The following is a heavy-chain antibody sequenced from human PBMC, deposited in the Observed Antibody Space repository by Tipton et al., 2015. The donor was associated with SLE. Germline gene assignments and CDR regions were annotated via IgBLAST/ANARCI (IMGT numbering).Heavy chain of an antibody. CDR2: ITSSSSYI. J-gene: IGHJ6*03. V-gene: IGHV3-21*01. Sequence: SLRLSCAASGFTFSSYSMNWVRQAPGKGLEWASSITSSSSYIYYADSVKGRFTISRDNAKNSLYLQMNSLRAEDTAVYYCARVYSSNWYDYYYMDVWGKGTTVTVSS. D-gene: IGHD6-13*01. CDR1: GFTFSSYS. CDR3: ARVYSSNWYDYYYMDV.